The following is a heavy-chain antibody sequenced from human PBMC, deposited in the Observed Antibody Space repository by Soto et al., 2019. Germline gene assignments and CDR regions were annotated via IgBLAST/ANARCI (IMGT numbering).Heavy chain of an antibody. CDR1: GFIFSSYG. D-gene: IGHD6-13*01. V-gene: IGHV3-30*03. J-gene: IGHJ5*02. CDR2: MSFDGSIK. Sequence: GGSLRLSCAASGFIFSSYGMNWVRQAPGKGLEWVAVMSFDGSIKYYADSVKGRFTISRDNSKNTLYLQMNSLRAEDTAVYYCARGDYRSSWYWFDPWGQGTLVTVSS. CDR3: ARGDYRSSWYWFDP.